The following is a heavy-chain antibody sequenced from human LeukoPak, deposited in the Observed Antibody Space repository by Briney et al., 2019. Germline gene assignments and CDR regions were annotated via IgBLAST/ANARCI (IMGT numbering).Heavy chain of an antibody. Sequence: GGSLRLSCAAPGFTFDDYAMHWVRQAPGKGLEWVSGISWNSGSIGYADSVKGRFTISRDNAKNSLYLQMNSLRAEDMALYYCAKATPGIAVVGSFDYWGQGTLVTVSS. J-gene: IGHJ4*02. CDR2: ISWNSGSI. D-gene: IGHD6-19*01. CDR1: GFTFDDYA. CDR3: AKATPGIAVVGSFDY. V-gene: IGHV3-9*03.